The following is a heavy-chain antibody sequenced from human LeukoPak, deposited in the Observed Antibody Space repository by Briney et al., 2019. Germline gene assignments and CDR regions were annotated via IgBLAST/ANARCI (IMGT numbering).Heavy chain of an antibody. Sequence: GGSLRLSCAASGFTFSSYSMNWVRQAPREGVEWVSSISSSSSYIYYADSVKGRFTISRDNAKNSLYLQMNSLRAEDTAVYYCARELAASYMDVWGKGTTVTVSS. J-gene: IGHJ6*03. CDR3: ARELAASYMDV. V-gene: IGHV3-21*01. CDR1: GFTFSSYS. CDR2: ISSSSSYI. D-gene: IGHD6-6*01.